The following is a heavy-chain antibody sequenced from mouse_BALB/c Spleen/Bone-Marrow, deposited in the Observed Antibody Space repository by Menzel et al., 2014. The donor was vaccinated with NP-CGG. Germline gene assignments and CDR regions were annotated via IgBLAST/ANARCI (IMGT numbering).Heavy chain of an antibody. CDR1: GFTFSNYW. Sequence: VQLKDSGGGLVQPGGSMKLSCVASGFTFSNYWMNWVRQSPEKGLEWVAEIRLKSNNYATHYAESVKGRFTISRDDSKSSVYLQMNNLRAEDTGIYYCTRQPYYGYFDYWGQGTTLTVSS. CDR3: TRQPYYGYFDY. V-gene: IGHV6-6*02. CDR2: IRLKSNNYAT. D-gene: IGHD1-1*01. J-gene: IGHJ2*01.